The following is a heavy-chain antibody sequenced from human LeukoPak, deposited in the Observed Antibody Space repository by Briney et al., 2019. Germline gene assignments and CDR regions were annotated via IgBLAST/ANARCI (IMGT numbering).Heavy chain of an antibody. D-gene: IGHD6-19*01. CDR2: ISSSGSTI. J-gene: IGHJ4*02. Sequence: GGSLRLSCAASGFTFSSYEMNWVRQAPGKGLEWVSYISSSGSTIYYADSVKGRFTISRDNAKNSLYLQMNSLRAEDTAVYYCARDRGGSSGLAFDYWGQGTLVTVSS. V-gene: IGHV3-48*03. CDR1: GFTFSSYE. CDR3: ARDRGGSSGLAFDY.